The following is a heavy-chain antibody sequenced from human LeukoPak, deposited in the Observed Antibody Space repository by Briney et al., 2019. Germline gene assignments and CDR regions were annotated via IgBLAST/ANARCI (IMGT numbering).Heavy chain of an antibody. D-gene: IGHD1-14*01. J-gene: IGHJ4*02. CDR1: GFTFSSYS. V-gene: IGHV3-21*01. CDR3: ARQDKWTPDDY. CDR2: ISSSSYI. Sequence: PGGSLRLSCAASGFTFSSYSMNWVRQAPGKGLEWVSSISSSSYIYYADSVKGRFTISRDNAKNSLYLQMNSLRAEDTAVYYCARQDKWTPDDYWGQGTLVTVSS.